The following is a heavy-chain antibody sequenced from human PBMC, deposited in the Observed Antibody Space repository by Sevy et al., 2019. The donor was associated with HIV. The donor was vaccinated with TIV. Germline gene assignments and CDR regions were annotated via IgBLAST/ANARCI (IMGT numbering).Heavy chain of an antibody. D-gene: IGHD3-16*01. CDR1: GFTFSNAW. V-gene: IGHV3-15*01. Sequence: GGSLRLSCAASGFTFSNAWMSWVRQAPGKGLEWVGRIKSKTDGGTTDYAAPVKGRFTISRDDSKNTLYLQMNSLKTADTAVYYCTTDQSPGGVPPYYYYYGMDVWGQGTTVTVSS. CDR2: IKSKTDGGTT. J-gene: IGHJ6*02. CDR3: TTDQSPGGVPPYYYYYGMDV.